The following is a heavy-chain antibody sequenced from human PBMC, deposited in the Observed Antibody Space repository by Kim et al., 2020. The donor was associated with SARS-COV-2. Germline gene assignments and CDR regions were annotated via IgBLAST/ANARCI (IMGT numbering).Heavy chain of an antibody. CDR2: INPNSGGT. Sequence: ASVKVSCKASGYTFTGYYMHWVRQAPGQGLEWMGRINPNSGGTNYAQKFQGRVTMTRDTSISTAYMELSRLRSDDTVVYYCARGAQAGYSSSWYALDYWGQGTLVTVSS. J-gene: IGHJ4*02. V-gene: IGHV1-2*05. D-gene: IGHD6-13*01. CDR1: GYTFTGYY. CDR3: ARGAQAGYSSSWYALDY.